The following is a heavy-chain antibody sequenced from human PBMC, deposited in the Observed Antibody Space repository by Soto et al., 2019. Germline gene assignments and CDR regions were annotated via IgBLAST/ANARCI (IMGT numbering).Heavy chain of an antibody. CDR3: ARAIVTPGTYYIDV. CDR2: MYAAGHT. J-gene: IGHJ6*03. CDR1: GFTVGTNY. Sequence: EVRLVESGGGLVQPGESLRLSCEASGFTVGTNYISWVRQSPGKGLEWVSVMYAAGHTYYPDSVKGRFTISRDKSLNTVSLKMSSLRVDDTAVYYCARAIVTPGTYYIDVWGKGTKVTVSS. D-gene: IGHD4-4*01. V-gene: IGHV3-66*01.